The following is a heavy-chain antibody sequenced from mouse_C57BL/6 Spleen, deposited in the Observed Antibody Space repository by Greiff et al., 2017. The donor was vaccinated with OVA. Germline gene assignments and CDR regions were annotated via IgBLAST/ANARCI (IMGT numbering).Heavy chain of an antibody. Sequence: EVKLVESGGDLVKPGGSLKLSCAASGFTFSSYGMSWVRQTPDKRLEWVATISSGGSYTYYPDSVKGRFTISRDNAKNTLYLQMSSLKSEDTAMYYCARQGSNYLDYWGQGTTLTVSS. CDR2: ISSGGSYT. CDR3: ARQGSNYLDY. V-gene: IGHV5-6*01. J-gene: IGHJ2*01. D-gene: IGHD5-1*01. CDR1: GFTFSSYG.